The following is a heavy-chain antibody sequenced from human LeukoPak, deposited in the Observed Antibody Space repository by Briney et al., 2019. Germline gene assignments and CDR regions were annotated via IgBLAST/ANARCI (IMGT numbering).Heavy chain of an antibody. J-gene: IGHJ4*02. D-gene: IGHD2-2*01. CDR1: GGSISSYY. Sequence: SETLSLTCTVSGGSISSYYWSWIRQPAGKGLEWIGRIYTSGSTNYNPSLKSRVTMSVDTSKNQFSLKLSSVTAADTAVYYCARENFLTVPPPWFGYWGQGTLVTVSS. CDR2: IYTSGST. CDR3: ARENFLTVPPPWFGY. V-gene: IGHV4-4*07.